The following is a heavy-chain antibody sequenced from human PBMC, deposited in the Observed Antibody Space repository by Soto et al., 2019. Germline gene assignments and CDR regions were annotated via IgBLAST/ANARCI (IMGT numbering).Heavy chain of an antibody. D-gene: IGHD6-13*01. J-gene: IGHJ4*02. CDR2: ISISSSYI. Sequence: GGSLRLSCAASGFTFSSYSMNWVRQAPGKGLEWVSSISISSSYIYYADSVKGRFTISRDNAKNSLYLQMNSLRAEDTAVYYCAREGGQQLAFYWGQGTLVTVSS. CDR1: GFTFSSYS. V-gene: IGHV3-21*01. CDR3: AREGGQQLAFY.